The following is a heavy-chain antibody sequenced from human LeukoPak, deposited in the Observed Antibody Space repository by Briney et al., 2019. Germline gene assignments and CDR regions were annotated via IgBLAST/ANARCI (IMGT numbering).Heavy chain of an antibody. J-gene: IGHJ4*02. V-gene: IGHV3-30*02. CDR2: IRYDGSNK. Sequence: RGSLRLSCAASGFTFSSYGIHWVRQAPGKGREGGAFIRYDGSNKYYADSVKGRFTISRDNSKNTLYLQMNSLRAEDTAVYYCAKGGSSSWYPNFDYWGQGTLVTVSS. CDR1: GFTFSSYG. D-gene: IGHD6-13*01. CDR3: AKGGSSSWYPNFDY.